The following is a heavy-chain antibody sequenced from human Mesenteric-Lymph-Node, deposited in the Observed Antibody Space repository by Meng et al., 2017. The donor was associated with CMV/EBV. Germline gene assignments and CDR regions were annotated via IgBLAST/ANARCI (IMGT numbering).Heavy chain of an antibody. CDR3: ARDAIAVAGSVGYDF. V-gene: IGHV7-4-1*02. CDR2: IDTNTGNP. J-gene: IGHJ4*02. Sequence: SGYTVTNYALNWLRQAPGQGLEWIGWIDTNTGNPTYGQGFTGRFVFSMDTSVSTAYLQISSLEAEDTAVYFCARDAIAVAGSVGYDFWGQGTLVTVSS. D-gene: IGHD6-13*01. CDR1: GYTVTNYA.